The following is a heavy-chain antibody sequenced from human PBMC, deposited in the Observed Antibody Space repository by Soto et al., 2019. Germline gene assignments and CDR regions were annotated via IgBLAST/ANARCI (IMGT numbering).Heavy chain of an antibody. V-gene: IGHV3-48*02. D-gene: IGHD5-18*01. Sequence: EVQLVESGGGLVQPGGSLRRSCAASGLTFTMYSRNWVRQAPGKGLECVSFISSSSSTIYYADSVKGRFTISRDNAKNSLYLQMNSLRDEDTAVYYCARDRGYTYGFDFWGQGALVTVSS. CDR3: ARDRGYTYGFDF. CDR2: ISSSSSTI. CDR1: GLTFTMYS. J-gene: IGHJ4*02.